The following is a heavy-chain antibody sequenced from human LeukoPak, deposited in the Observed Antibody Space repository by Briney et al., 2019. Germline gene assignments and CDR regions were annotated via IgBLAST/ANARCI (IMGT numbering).Heavy chain of an antibody. D-gene: IGHD5-24*01. CDR2: INYSGST. J-gene: IGHJ4*02. V-gene: IGHV4-34*01. CDR3: ARSIGSVEMATIYLDPWNY. CDR1: GGSISGYY. Sequence: SETLSLTCTVSGGSISGYYWSWIRQPPGKGLEWIGEINYSGSTNYNPSLKSRVTISVDTSNNHFSLKLSSVPAADPAVYYCARSIGSVEMATIYLDPWNYWGQGTLVTVSS.